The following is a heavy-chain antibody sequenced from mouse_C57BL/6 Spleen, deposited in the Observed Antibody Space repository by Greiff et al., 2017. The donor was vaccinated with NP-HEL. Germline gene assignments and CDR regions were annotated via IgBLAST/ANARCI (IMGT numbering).Heavy chain of an antibody. Sequence: QVQLQQSGAELVRPGTSVKVSCKASGYAFTNYLIECVKQRPGQGLEWIGVINPGSGGPNYNEKFKGKATLTADKSSSTAYMQLSSLTSEDSAVYFCARGVLVRSFDYWGQGTTLTVSS. V-gene: IGHV1-54*01. J-gene: IGHJ2*01. CDR2: INPGSGGP. CDR3: ARGVLVRSFDY. CDR1: GYAFTNYL. D-gene: IGHD2-10*02.